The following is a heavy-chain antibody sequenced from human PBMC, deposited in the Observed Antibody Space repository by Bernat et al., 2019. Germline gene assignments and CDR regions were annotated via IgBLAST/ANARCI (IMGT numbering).Heavy chain of an antibody. CDR1: GFIFRNYW. CDR2: INSDGSST. J-gene: IGHJ6*03. D-gene: IGHD5-12*01. Sequence: EVQLVESGGGLVQPGGSLRLSCAASGFIFRNYWMHWVRQAPGKGLVWVSRINSDGSSTSYADSVKGRFTISRDTAGNTLYLQMNSLRAEDTAVYYCAGWSGYDYYHYYMDVWGKGTTVTVSS. V-gene: IGHV3-74*01. CDR3: AGWSGYDYYHYYMDV.